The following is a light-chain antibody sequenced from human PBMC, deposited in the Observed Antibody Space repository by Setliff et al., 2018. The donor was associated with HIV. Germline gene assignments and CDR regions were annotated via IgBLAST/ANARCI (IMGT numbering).Light chain of an antibody. CDR2: EVT. Sequence: QSALTQSASVSGSPGQSITISCTGTSSDVGAYNFVFWYRLHAGTAPKLIIYEVTNRPSGISNRFSGSKSGNTASLTISGLQAEDEADYYCSSFTYSRTWVFGGGTK. J-gene: IGLJ3*02. CDR1: SSDVGAYNF. CDR3: SSFTYSRTWV. V-gene: IGLV2-14*01.